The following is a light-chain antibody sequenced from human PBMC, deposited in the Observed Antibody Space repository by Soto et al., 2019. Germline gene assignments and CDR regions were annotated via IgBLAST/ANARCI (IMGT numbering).Light chain of an antibody. J-gene: IGKJ1*01. Sequence: DNQVTLCLCSLTAPVGDRVTITCRASQSISSWLAWYQQKPGKAPKLLIYDASSLESAVPSRFSGSGSGTEFTLTISSLQPDDFATYYCQQYNSYSRTFGQGSKV. CDR1: QSISSW. V-gene: IGKV1-5*01. CDR2: DAS. CDR3: QQYNSYSRT.